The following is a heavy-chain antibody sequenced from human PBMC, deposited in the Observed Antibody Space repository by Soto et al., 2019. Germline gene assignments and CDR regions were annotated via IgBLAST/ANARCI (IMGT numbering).Heavy chain of an antibody. V-gene: IGHV1-69*13. Sequence: SVKVSCKASGGTFSSYAISWVRQAPGQGLEWMGGIIPIFGTANYAQKFQGRVTITADESTSTAYMELSSLRSEDTAVYYCARGVTADEDDGYGMDVWGQGTTVTVSS. CDR3: ARGVTADEDDGYGMDV. CDR1: GGTFSSYA. J-gene: IGHJ6*02. D-gene: IGHD7-27*01. CDR2: IIPIFGTA.